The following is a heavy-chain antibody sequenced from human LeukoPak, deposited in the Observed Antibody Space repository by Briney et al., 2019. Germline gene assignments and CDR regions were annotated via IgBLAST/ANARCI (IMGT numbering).Heavy chain of an antibody. D-gene: IGHD2-15*01. CDR1: GFTFSSYA. J-gene: IGHJ6*02. CDR2: ISGSGGST. CDR3: AKGVGCSGGTCYSGHGMDV. V-gene: IGHV3-23*01. Sequence: TGGSLRPSCAASGFTFSSYAMSWVRQAPGKGLEWVSAISGSGGSTYYADSVKGRFTISRDNSKNTLYLQVNSLRAEDTAVYYCAKGVGCSGGTCYSGHGMDVWGQGTTVTVSS.